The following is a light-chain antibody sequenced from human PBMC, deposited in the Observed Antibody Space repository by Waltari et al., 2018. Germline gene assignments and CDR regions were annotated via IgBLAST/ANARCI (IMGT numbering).Light chain of an antibody. J-gene: IGLJ3*02. CDR1: SGSVSSISY. CDR3: SMYMRSVVRV. V-gene: IGLV8-61*01. CDR2: KGI. Sequence: QTVVTQEPSLSVSPGGTGTLTCALSSGSVSSISYPTWYQQTPGQPQRTLVYKGISRSAGFPALFCGSVRRHTAALTITGAQAGDESEYYCSMYMRSVVRVFGGGTRFTVL.